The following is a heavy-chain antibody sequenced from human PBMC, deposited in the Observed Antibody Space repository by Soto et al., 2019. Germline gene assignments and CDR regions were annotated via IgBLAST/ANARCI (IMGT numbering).Heavy chain of an antibody. Sequence: GESLKISCKGSGYSFATYWIGWVRQMPGKGLEWMGIIYPGDSDTRYSPSFQGQVTISADKSINTAYLQWSSLKASDTAMYYCATGGYCTTTSCYNFFDYWGQGSLVTVLL. CDR3: ATGGYCTTTSCYNFFDY. CDR2: IYPGDSDT. V-gene: IGHV5-51*01. D-gene: IGHD2-2*02. J-gene: IGHJ4*02. CDR1: GYSFATYW.